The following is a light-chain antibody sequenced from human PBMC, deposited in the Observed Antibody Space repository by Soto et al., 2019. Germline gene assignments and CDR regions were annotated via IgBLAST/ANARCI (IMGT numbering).Light chain of an antibody. CDR2: DDS. CDR3: QVWDISSDQYL. J-gene: IGLJ1*01. Sequence: YELTQPPSVSVAPGQTARITCGGNNIASKSVHWYQQRPGQAPVLVLYDDSNRPSGIPARFSGSNSGSTATLTISSVEAGDEADYFCQVWDISSDQYLFGAGTKVTVL. CDR1: NIASKS. V-gene: IGLV3-21*02.